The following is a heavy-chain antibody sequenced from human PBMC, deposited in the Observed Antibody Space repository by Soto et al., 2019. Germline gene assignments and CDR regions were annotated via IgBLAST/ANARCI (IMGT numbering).Heavy chain of an antibody. J-gene: IGHJ4*02. CDR3: AKGPIFGVENIYNY. CDR2: MSGAGRSS. Sequence: DVQLLESGGDLVQPGGSLRLSCAASGFTFGSYAMSWVRQAPGKGLEWVSSMSGAGRSSYDADSVKGRFTISRDNSKNTLYLQMNNLRAEDTALYYCAKGPIFGVENIYNYWGQGTLVTVSS. V-gene: IGHV3-23*01. D-gene: IGHD3-3*01. CDR1: GFTFGSYA.